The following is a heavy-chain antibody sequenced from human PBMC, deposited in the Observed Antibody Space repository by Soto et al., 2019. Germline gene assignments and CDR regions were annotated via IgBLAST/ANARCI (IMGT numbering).Heavy chain of an antibody. J-gene: IGHJ4*02. Sequence: EVQLVESGGGLVQPGGSLRLSCAASGFTFSSYWMSWVRQAPGKGLEWVANIKQDGSEKYYVDSVKGRFTISRDNAKNSLYLQMNSLRAEDTAVYYCARDGIAVAPTFDYWGQGTLVTVSS. CDR3: ARDGIAVAPTFDY. CDR1: GFTFSSYW. V-gene: IGHV3-7*01. D-gene: IGHD6-19*01. CDR2: IKQDGSEK.